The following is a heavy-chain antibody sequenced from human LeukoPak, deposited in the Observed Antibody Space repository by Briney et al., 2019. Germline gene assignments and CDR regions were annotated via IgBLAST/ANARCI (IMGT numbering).Heavy chain of an antibody. CDR3: SKERQAAGSLDY. CDR2: ISWNSGRI. V-gene: IGHV3-9*01. D-gene: IGHD6-13*01. CDR1: GFTFNDYA. Sequence: GGSLRLSCAASGFTFNDYAMHWVRQAPGKGLEWVSGISWNSGRIVYADSVKGRFTISRDNAKNSLYLQMNSLRAEDTALYYCSKERQAAGSLDYWGQGTLVTVSS. J-gene: IGHJ4*02.